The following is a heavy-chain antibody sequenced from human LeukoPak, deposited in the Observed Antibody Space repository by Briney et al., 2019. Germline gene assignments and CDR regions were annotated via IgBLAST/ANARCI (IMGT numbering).Heavy chain of an antibody. V-gene: IGHV3-30-3*01. CDR3: AKDSIAADNWFDP. D-gene: IGHD6-13*01. Sequence: PGGSLRLSCAASGFTFSSYAMHWVRQAPGKGLEWVAVISYDGSDKYYADSVKGRFTISRDNSKNTLYLQMNSLRAEDTAVYYCAKDSIAADNWFDPWGQGTLVTVSS. J-gene: IGHJ5*02. CDR1: GFTFSSYA. CDR2: ISYDGSDK.